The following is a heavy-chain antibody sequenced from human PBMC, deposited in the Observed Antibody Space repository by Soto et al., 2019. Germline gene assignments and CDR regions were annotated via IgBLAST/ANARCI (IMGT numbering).Heavy chain of an antibody. D-gene: IGHD4-17*01. V-gene: IGHV4-59*01. CDR1: GGSITSYY. Sequence: PSETLSLTCTVSGGSITSYYWSWIRQPPGKGLEWIGYIYYSGSTNNNPSLKNRVTMSVDTSKNQFSLKLSSVTAADTAVYYCARESHDSGDYRFDYWGQGTLVTVSS. CDR2: IYYSGST. J-gene: IGHJ4*02. CDR3: ARESHDSGDYRFDY.